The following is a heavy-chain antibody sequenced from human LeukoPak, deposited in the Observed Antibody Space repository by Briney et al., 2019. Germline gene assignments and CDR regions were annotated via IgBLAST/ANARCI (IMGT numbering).Heavy chain of an antibody. Sequence: PGGSLRLSCAASGFTCSSYWMHWVRQAPGQGLVLVSRINSDGSSTSYADSVKGRFTISRDNAKNTLYLQMNSLRAEDTAVYYCARDRFGRPYDSSGLDYWGQGTLVTVSS. J-gene: IGHJ4*02. CDR1: GFTCSSYW. V-gene: IGHV3-74*01. CDR3: ARDRFGRPYDSSGLDY. D-gene: IGHD3-22*01. CDR2: INSDGSST.